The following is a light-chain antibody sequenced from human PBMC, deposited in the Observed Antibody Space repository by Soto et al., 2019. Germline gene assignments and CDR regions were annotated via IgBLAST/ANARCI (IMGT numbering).Light chain of an antibody. CDR2: AND. V-gene: IGLV1-44*01. J-gene: IGLJ3*02. CDR1: SSNIGRNT. Sequence: QSVLTQPPSASGTPGQRVTISCSGSSSNIGRNTVNWYQQLPGTAPKLLILANDQRPSGVPDRFSGSKSGTSASLAISGLQSEDEADYYCAAWDDSLKEVFGGGTKVTVL. CDR3: AAWDDSLKEV.